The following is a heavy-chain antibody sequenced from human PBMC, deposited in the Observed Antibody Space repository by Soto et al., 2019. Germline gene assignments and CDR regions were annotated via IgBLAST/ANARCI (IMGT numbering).Heavy chain of an antibody. CDR1: GFTFSSYS. CDR3: ARGGNSSSWPPNYYYYYRMDV. V-gene: IGHV3-21*01. CDR2: ISSSSSYI. D-gene: IGHD6-13*01. Sequence: GGSLRLSCAASGFTFSSYSMNWVRQAPGKGLEWVSSISSSSSYIYYADSVKGRFTISRDNAKNSLYLQMNSLRAEDTAVYYCARGGNSSSWPPNYYYYYRMDVWGQGTTVTVSS. J-gene: IGHJ6*02.